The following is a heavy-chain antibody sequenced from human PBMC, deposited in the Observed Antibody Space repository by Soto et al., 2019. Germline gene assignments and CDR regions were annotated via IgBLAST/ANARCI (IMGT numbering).Heavy chain of an antibody. CDR3: ARRWGTYFDY. V-gene: IGHV4-59*01. CDR2: IYYSGST. J-gene: IGHJ4*02. D-gene: IGHD7-27*01. CDR1: GGSISSYY. Sequence: PSETLSLTCTVSGGSISSYYWSWIRQPPGKGLGWIGYIYYSGSTNYNPSLKSRVTISVDTSKNQFSLKLSSVTAADTAVYYCARRWGTYFDYWGQGTLVPVSS.